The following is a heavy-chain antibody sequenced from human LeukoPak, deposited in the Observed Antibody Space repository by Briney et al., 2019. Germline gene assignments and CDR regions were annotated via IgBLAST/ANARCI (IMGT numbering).Heavy chain of an antibody. Sequence: ASVKVSCKASGYTFTSYYMHWVRQAPGQGLEWMGIINPSGGSTSYAQKFQGRVTMTRDTSTSTVYMELSSLRSEDTAVYYCARGGIVGATYNWFDPWGPGTLVTVSS. V-gene: IGHV1-46*03. J-gene: IGHJ5*02. CDR2: INPSGGST. D-gene: IGHD1-26*01. CDR3: ARGGIVGATYNWFDP. CDR1: GYTFTSYY.